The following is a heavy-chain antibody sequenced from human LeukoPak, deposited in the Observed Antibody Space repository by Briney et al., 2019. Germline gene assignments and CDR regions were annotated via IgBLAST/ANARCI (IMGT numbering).Heavy chain of an antibody. CDR3: ARLGSSWSIDY. J-gene: IGHJ4*02. V-gene: IGHV3-23*01. Sequence: GGSLRLSCAASGFTFSSYAMSWVRQAPGKGLEWVSAISGSGGSTYYADSVKGRFTISRDSSKNTLYLQMNSLRAGDTAVYYCARLGSSWSIDYWGQGTLVTVSS. D-gene: IGHD6-13*01. CDR2: ISGSGGST. CDR1: GFTFSSYA.